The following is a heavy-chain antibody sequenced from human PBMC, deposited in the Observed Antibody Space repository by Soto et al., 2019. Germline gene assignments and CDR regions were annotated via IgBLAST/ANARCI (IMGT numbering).Heavy chain of an antibody. CDR1: GFTVSSNY. CDR3: ARDRAVLVPAANYYSGMDV. J-gene: IGHJ6*02. V-gene: IGHV3-66*01. CDR2: IYSGGST. D-gene: IGHD2-2*01. Sequence: EVQLVESGGGLVQPGGSLRLSCAASGFTVSSNYMSWVRQAPGKGLEWVSVIYSGGSTYYADSVKGRFTISRDNSKNTLYLQMNSLRAEDTAVYYCARDRAVLVPAANYYSGMDVWGQGTTVTVSS.